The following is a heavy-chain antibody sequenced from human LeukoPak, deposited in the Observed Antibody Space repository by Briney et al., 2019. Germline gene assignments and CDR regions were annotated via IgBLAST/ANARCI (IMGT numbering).Heavy chain of an antibody. V-gene: IGHV4-30-4*01. J-gene: IGHJ4*02. Sequence: PLETLSLTCTVSGGSISSGDYYWSWIRQPPGKGLEWIGYIYYSGSTYYNPSLKSRVTISVDTSKNQFSLKLSSVTAADTAVYYRARQTGYLFDYWGLGTLVTVSS. CDR1: GGSISSGDYY. D-gene: IGHD3-9*01. CDR2: IYYSGST. CDR3: ARQTGYLFDY.